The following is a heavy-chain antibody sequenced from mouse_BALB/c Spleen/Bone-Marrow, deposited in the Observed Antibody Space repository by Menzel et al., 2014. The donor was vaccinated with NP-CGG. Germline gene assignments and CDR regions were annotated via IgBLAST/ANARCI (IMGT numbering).Heavy chain of an antibody. CDR1: GYAFTNYL. CDR2: INPGSGGT. J-gene: IGHJ4*01. CDR3: ARSRYGKGAMDY. Sequence: QVQLKQSGAELVRPGTSVKVSCKASGYAFTNYLIEWVKQRPGQGLEWIGVINPGSGGTNYNEKFKGKATLTADKSSSTADMQLSSLTSDDSAVYFCARSRYGKGAMDYWGQGTSVTVSS. D-gene: IGHD2-10*02. V-gene: IGHV1-54*01.